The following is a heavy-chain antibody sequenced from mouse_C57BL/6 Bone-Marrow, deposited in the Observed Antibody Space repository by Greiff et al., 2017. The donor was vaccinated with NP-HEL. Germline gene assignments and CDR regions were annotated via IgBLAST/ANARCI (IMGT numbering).Heavy chain of an antibody. CDR3: AKNYYGSSYDFDY. D-gene: IGHD1-1*01. J-gene: IGHJ2*01. V-gene: IGHV5-17*01. CDR2: ISSGSSTI. CDR1: GFTFSDYG. Sequence: EVMLVESGGGLVKPGGSLKLSCAASGFTFSDYGMHWVRQAPEKGLEWVAYISSGSSTIYYPDPLQGRFTISRDNAKNTLFLQMTSLRSEDTAMYYCAKNYYGSSYDFDYWGQGTTLTVSS.